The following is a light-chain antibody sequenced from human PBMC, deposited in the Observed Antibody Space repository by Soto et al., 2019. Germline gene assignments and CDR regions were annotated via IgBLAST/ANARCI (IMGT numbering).Light chain of an antibody. Sequence: QLVLTQPASVSGSPGQSITISCTGTSSDVGDFDCVSWYQQHPGKAPKLMIYEVSDRPSGVSNRFSGSKSGDTASLTISGLQAEDEADYYCSSYTSSSTLVFGGGTKLTVL. CDR2: EVS. V-gene: IGLV2-14*01. J-gene: IGLJ2*01. CDR1: SSDVGDFDC. CDR3: SSYTSSSTLV.